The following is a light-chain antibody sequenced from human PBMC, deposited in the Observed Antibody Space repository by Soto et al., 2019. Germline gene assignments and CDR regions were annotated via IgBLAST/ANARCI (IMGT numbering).Light chain of an antibody. V-gene: IGKV1-33*01. J-gene: IGKJ4*01. CDR1: QDISNY. CDR2: DAS. Sequence: DLQMTQSPSSLSASVGDKVTSTCQASQDISNYLNWYQQKPGKAPKLLIYDASNLETGVPSRFSGSASGTDFTFTISSLHPEDIATYYCQQYDNLPLTFGGGTKVEIK. CDR3: QQYDNLPLT.